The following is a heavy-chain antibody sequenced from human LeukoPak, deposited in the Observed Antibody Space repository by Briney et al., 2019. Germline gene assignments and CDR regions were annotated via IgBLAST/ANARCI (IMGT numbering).Heavy chain of an antibody. Sequence: GGSLRLSCAASGFTFNDYSMNWVRQAPGKGLEWVSYISTTSITVFYADSVKGRFTASRDNDKNSLHLQMNSLRDEDTAIYYCARVRGGSYYYAMDVWGQGTTVTVSS. V-gene: IGHV3-48*02. D-gene: IGHD3-16*01. CDR2: ISTTSITV. J-gene: IGHJ6*02. CDR1: GFTFNDYS. CDR3: ARVRGGSYYYAMDV.